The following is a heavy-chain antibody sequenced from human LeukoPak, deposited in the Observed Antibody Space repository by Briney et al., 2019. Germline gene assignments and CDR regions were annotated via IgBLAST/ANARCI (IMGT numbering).Heavy chain of an antibody. CDR2: ISWSSATI. D-gene: IGHD1-26*01. J-gene: IGHJ4*02. V-gene: IGHV3-9*01. Sequence: GRSLRLSCAASGFTFENYAIHWVRQGPGKGLEWVSGISWSSATIVYADSVKGRFTISRDNAKKFVFLQMNSLRPYDTALYYFTRRGRALRTDDPWIAYCGQGTLVTVSS. CDR3: TRRGRALRTDDPWIAY. CDR1: GFTFENYA.